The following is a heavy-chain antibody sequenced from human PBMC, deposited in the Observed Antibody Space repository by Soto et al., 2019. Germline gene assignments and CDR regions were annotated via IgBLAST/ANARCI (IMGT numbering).Heavy chain of an antibody. CDR1: GFTFSNAW. D-gene: IGHD4-17*01. CDR3: TTQVARDYVTYYGMDV. V-gene: IGHV3-15*07. J-gene: IGHJ6*02. CDR2: IKSKTDGGTT. Sequence: PGGSLRLSCAASGFTFSNAWMNWFRQAPGKGLEWVGRIKSKTDGGTTDYAAPVKGRFTISRDDSKNTLYLQMNSLKTEDTAVYYCTTQVARDYVTYYGMDVWGQRTTVTVSS.